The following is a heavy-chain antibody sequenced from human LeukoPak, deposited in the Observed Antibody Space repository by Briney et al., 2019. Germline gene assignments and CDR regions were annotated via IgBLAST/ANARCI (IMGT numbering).Heavy chain of an antibody. CDR2: IKEDGSGI. Sequence: GGSLRLSCAASGFNFSTYWMTWVRQVPGKGLEWVANIKEDGSGIYYVDAVKGRFSISRDNAKTSLYLQMNSLSVADTAVYYCVTDQTGRHPYFFDYWGQGTLVTVSS. CDR3: VTDQTGRHPYFFDY. CDR1: GFNFSTYW. V-gene: IGHV3-7*01. J-gene: IGHJ4*02. D-gene: IGHD3-10*01.